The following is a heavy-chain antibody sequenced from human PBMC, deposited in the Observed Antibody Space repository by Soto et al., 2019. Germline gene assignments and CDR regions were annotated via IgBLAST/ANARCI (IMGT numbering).Heavy chain of an antibody. CDR2: INWNGAYS. Sequence: EVQLVESGGNLARPGESLRLSCAASGFKFDDYAFHWVRQAPGKGPEWVSGINWNGAYSGYAASVKGRFTISRDNDGNSVYQQMDTLRTEDKALYYCARVQSSGWYVEPYDAWGQGTMVTVSS. D-gene: IGHD6-19*01. CDR3: ARVQSSGWYVEPYDA. V-gene: IGHV3-9*01. CDR1: GFKFDDYA. J-gene: IGHJ3*01.